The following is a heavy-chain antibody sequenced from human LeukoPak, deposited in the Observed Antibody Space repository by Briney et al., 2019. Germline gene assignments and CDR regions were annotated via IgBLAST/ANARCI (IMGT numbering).Heavy chain of an antibody. CDR1: GFTFSSYW. J-gene: IGHJ4*02. V-gene: IGHV3-7*02. CDR3: ARPPGGSSG. Sequence: GGSLRLSCAGSGFTFSSYWMSWVRQAPGKGLEWVANIKEDGSEKYYVDSVKGRFTISRDNAKNSLHLQMNNLRAEDTAVYYCARPPGGSSGWGQGTLVTVSS. D-gene: IGHD4-23*01. CDR2: IKEDGSEK.